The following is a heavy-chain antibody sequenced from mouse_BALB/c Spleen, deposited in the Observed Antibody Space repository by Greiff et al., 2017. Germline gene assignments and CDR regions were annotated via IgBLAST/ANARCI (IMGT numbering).Heavy chain of an antibody. Sequence: VQLQQPGAELVKPGAPVKLSCKASGYTFTSYWMNWVKQRPGRGLEWIGRIDPSDSETHYNQKFKDKATLTEDKSSSTAYIQLSSLTSEDSAVYYCAIYYGNPWFAYWGQGTLVTVSA. J-gene: IGHJ3*01. V-gene: IGHV1-69*02. D-gene: IGHD2-1*01. CDR3: AIYYGNPWFAY. CDR1: GYTFTSYW. CDR2: IDPSDSET.